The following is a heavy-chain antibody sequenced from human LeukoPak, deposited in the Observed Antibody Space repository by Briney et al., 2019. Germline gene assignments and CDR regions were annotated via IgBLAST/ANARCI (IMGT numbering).Heavy chain of an antibody. J-gene: IGHJ6*03. CDR1: GYTLTELS. CDR3: ARGPRITLVRGGQWYFYMDV. CDR2: INPSGGST. Sequence: GASVKVSCKVSGYTLTELSMHWVRQAPGQGLEWMGIINPSGGSTNYAQKFQGRVTMTRDTSTSTVYMELRSLRSDDTAVYYCARGPRITLVRGGQWYFYMDVWGKGTTVTVSS. V-gene: IGHV1-46*01. D-gene: IGHD3-10*01.